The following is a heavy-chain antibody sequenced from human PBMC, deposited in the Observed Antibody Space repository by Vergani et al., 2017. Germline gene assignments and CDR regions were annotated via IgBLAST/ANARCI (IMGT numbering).Heavy chain of an antibody. CDR1: GYSFTSYW. CDR3: ARLAGYCTNGVCYTEDFQH. D-gene: IGHD2-8*01. CDR2: IYPGDSDT. J-gene: IGHJ1*01. Sequence: EVQLVQSGAEVKKPGESLKISCKGSGYSFTSYWIGWVRQMPGKGLEWMGIIYPGDSDTRYSPSFQGQVTISADKSISTAYLQWSSLKASDTAMYYCARLAGYCTNGVCYTEDFQHWGQGTLVTVSS. V-gene: IGHV5-51*01.